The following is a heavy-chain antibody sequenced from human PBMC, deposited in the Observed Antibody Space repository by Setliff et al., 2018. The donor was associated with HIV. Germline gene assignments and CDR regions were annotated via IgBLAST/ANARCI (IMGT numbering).Heavy chain of an antibody. V-gene: IGHV4-59*01. CDR1: GGSISNDY. D-gene: IGHD1-1*01. CDR2: IYYTGST. Sequence: LSLTCTVSGGSISNDYWHWIRQSPGRGLEWIGYIYYTGSTNYNPSLKSRVAMSVDSSNHHFSLKLTSWTPADTAIYYCAREDGSNSHDTFEIWGQGILVTVSS. J-gene: IGHJ3*02. CDR3: AREDGSNSHDTFEI.